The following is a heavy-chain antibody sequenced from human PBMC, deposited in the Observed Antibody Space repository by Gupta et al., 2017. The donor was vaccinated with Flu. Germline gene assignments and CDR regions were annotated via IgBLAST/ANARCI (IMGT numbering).Heavy chain of an antibody. J-gene: IGHJ6*02. Sequence: EVQLVESGGGLVKPGGSLRLSCAASGFTFSSYSMNWVRPAPGKGLEWVSSISSSSSYIYYADSVKGRFTISRDNAKNSLYLQMNSLRAEDTAVYYCARDYYGSGSYYEYYYYGMDVWGQGTTVTVSS. CDR2: ISSSSSYI. CDR3: ARDYYGSGSYYEYYYYGMDV. D-gene: IGHD3-10*01. V-gene: IGHV3-21*01. CDR1: GFTFSSYS.